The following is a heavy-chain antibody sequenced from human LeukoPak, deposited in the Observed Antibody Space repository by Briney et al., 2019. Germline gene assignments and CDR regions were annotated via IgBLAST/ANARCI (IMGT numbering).Heavy chain of an antibody. Sequence: PGRSLRLSCTASGFTFSDYAMSWVRQAPGKGLEWVGFIRNKANGGTADYAASVKGRFTISRDDSNTIAYLQMNSLKTEETAVYYCSRAYSTGWLGINDYWGQGALVTVSS. J-gene: IGHJ4*02. D-gene: IGHD6-19*01. CDR3: SRAYSTGWLGINDY. CDR2: IRNKANGGTA. V-gene: IGHV3-49*04. CDR1: GFTFSDYA.